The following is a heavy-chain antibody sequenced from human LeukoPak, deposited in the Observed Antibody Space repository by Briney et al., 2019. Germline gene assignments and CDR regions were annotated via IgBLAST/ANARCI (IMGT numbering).Heavy chain of an antibody. CDR2: IWYDGSNK. CDR3: ARLYGTYPGWFDP. Sequence: PGGSLTLSCAASGFTFSSFGMHWVRQAPGKGLEWVAVIWYDGSNKYYADSVKGRFTISRDNSKNTLYLQVNSLRAEDTAVYYCARLYGTYPGWFDPWGQGTLVTVSS. J-gene: IGHJ5*02. V-gene: IGHV3-33*01. CDR1: GFTFSSFG. D-gene: IGHD4-17*01.